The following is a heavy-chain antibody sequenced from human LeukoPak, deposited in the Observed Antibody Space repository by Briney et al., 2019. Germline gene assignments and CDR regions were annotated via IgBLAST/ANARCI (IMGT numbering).Heavy chain of an antibody. D-gene: IGHD3-10*01. CDR1: GYTFTSYD. CDR3: ARGIARGVPYNWLDP. Sequence: GASVKVSCKTSGYTFTSYDINWVRQATGQGLEWMGWMNPDSGNTGYAQKFQGRVTMTRNTSISTAYMELYSLESEDTAVYYCARGIARGVPYNWLDPWGQGTLVTVSS. J-gene: IGHJ5*02. CDR2: MNPDSGNT. V-gene: IGHV1-8*01.